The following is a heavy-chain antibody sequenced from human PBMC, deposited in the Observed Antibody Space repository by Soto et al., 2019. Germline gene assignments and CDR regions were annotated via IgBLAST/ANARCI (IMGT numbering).Heavy chain of an antibody. CDR1: GFTFTSYA. V-gene: IGHV3-30*15. CDR2: ISYDGINE. D-gene: IGHD3-16*02. Sequence: QVQLVESGGSVVQPGRSLRLSCAASGFTFTSYAMQWVRQAPGKGIEWVAVISYDGINEYYADSVKGRFTIPRDNSKNTLFLQMSRLRVEDTAVYYCARDRLRLGELSLIVYFDYWGQGTLVTVSS. CDR3: ARDRLRLGELSLIVYFDY. J-gene: IGHJ4*02.